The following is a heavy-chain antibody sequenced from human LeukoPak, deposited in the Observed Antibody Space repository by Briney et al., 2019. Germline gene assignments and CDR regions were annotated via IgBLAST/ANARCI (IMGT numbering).Heavy chain of an antibody. CDR1: GGSISSYY. CDR2: INHSGST. CDR3: ARGNTMVRGVIGYGMDV. V-gene: IGHV4-34*01. J-gene: IGHJ6*02. Sequence: SETLSLTCIVSGGSISSYYWSWIRQPPGKGLGWIGEINHSGSTNYNPSLKSRVTISVDTSKNQFSLKLSSVTAADTAVYYCARGNTMVRGVIGYGMDVWGQGTTVTVSS. D-gene: IGHD3-10*01.